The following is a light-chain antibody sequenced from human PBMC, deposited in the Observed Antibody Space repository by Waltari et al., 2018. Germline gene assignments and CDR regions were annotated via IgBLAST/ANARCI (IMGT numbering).Light chain of an antibody. Sequence: SCRASQSISRYLAWYQQKPGQAPRLLIYGASTRATGIPDGFSGSGSGTDFSLTISGLVPEDSAVYYCQHHFRLPATFGQGTKVEIK. J-gene: IGKJ1*01. CDR2: GAS. CDR3: QHHFRLPAT. CDR1: QSISRY. V-gene: IGKV3-20*01.